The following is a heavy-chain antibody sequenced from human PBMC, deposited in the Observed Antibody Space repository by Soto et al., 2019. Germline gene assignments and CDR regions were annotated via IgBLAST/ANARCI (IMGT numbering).Heavy chain of an antibody. CDR2: IKTTTDGGTT. V-gene: IGHV3-15*01. CDR1: GFTFGNAW. CDR3: TKELHGYRYFDY. D-gene: IGHD5-18*01. Sequence: GGSVRLSCAASGFTFGNAWLSWVRQAPGKGLEWVGHIKTTTDGGTTDYAAPVKGRFTISRDDSQNTLYLQMDSLNTEDTAVYFCTKELHGYRYFDYWGQGTLVTVSS. J-gene: IGHJ4*02.